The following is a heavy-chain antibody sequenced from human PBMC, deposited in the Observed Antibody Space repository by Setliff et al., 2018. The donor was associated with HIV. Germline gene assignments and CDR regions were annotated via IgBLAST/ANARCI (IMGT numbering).Heavy chain of an antibody. CDR3: ARALYGDYGGDINWFDT. V-gene: IGHV7-4-1*02. J-gene: IGHJ5*02. D-gene: IGHD4-17*01. Sequence: ASVKVSCKASGYTFINYAMNWVRQAPGQGLEWMGWINTNPGSPTYAQAFTGRCGFSVDTLVTTAYRQISSLKAEDTAVYYCARALYGDYGGDINWFDTWGQGTLVTVSS. CDR2: INTNPGSP. CDR1: GYTFINYA.